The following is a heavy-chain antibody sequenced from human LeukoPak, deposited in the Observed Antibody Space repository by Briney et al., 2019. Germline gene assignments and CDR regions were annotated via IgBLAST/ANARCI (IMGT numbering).Heavy chain of an antibody. CDR2: IYPGDSDT. D-gene: IGHD2-21*01. J-gene: IGHJ3*02. CDR1: GYSFTSYW. V-gene: IGHV5-51*01. CDR3: ARLEYCGGDCYSRNAFDI. Sequence: GESLKISCKGSGYSFTSYWIGWVRQMPGKGLEWMGIIYPGDSDTRYSPSFQGQVTISADKSISTAYLQWSSLKASDTAMYYCARLEYCGGDCYSRNAFDIWGQGTMVTVSS.